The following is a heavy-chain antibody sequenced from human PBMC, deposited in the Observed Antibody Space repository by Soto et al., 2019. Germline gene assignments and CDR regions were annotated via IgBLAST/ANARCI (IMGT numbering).Heavy chain of an antibody. CDR2: ISYDGSNK. D-gene: IGHD3-22*01. CDR3: AKDRVGGQAIVVVIPSGDY. V-gene: IGHV3-30*18. CDR1: GFTFSSYG. J-gene: IGHJ4*02. Sequence: GGSLRLSCAASGFTFSSYGMHWVRQAPGKGLEWVAVISYDGSNKYYADSVKGRFTISRDNSKNTLYLQMNSLRAEDTAVYYCAKDRVGGQAIVVVIPSGDYWGQGTLVTVSS.